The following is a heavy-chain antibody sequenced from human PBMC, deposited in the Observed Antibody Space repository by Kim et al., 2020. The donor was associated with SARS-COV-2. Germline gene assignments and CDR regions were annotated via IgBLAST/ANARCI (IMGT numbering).Heavy chain of an antibody. CDR2: MSPNSGKT. CDR1: GYTFTNFD. V-gene: IGHV1-8*01. D-gene: IGHD4-17*01. J-gene: IGHJ5*02. CDR3: ARDLGPRGCYGDWFHP. Sequence: ASVKVSCKASGYTFTNFDINWVRQAAGQGLEWMGWMSPNSGKTAYVQKFQGRVTMTRDTSINTAYMELSSLRSDDTAVYYCARDLGPRGCYGDWFHPQGQ.